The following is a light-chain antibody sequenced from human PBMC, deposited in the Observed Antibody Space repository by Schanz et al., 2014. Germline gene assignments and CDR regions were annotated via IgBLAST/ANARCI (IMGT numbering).Light chain of an antibody. CDR3: SSYTSSTTQV. J-gene: IGLJ2*01. Sequence: QSVLTQPASVSGSPGQSITISCTGISSDVGGFDYVSWYQQYPGKAPKLMIYDVSNRPSGVSNRFSGSKSGNTASLTISGLKAEDEADYYCSSYTSSTTQVFGGGTKLTVL. V-gene: IGLV2-14*01. CDR2: DVS. CDR1: SSDVGGFDY.